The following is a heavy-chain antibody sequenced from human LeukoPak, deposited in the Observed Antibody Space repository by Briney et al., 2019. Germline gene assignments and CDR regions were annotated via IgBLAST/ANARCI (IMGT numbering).Heavy chain of an antibody. CDR1: GGSISSYY. CDR3: ARLGLGTYYDFWSGSYYFDY. J-gene: IGHJ4*02. CDR2: IYYSGST. D-gene: IGHD3-3*01. V-gene: IGHV4-59*01. Sequence: PSETLSLTCTVSGGSISSYYWSWIRQPPGKGLEWIGYIYYSGSTNYNPSLKSRVTISVDTSKNQFSLKLSSVTDADTAVYYCARLGLGTYYDFWSGSYYFDYWGQGTLVTVSS.